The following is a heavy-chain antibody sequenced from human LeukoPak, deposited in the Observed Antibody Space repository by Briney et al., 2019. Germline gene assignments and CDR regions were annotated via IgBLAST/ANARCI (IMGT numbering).Heavy chain of an antibody. CDR1: GFTFSSYA. V-gene: IGHV3-23*01. J-gene: IGHJ6*02. D-gene: IGHD2-8*01. CDR2: ISGSGGST. CDR3: AKVLRVTNFDYYGMDV. Sequence: GGSLRLSCAASGFTFSSYAMSWVRQAPGKGLEWVSAISGSGGSTYYADSVKGRFTISRYNSKNTLYLQMNSLRAEDTAVYYCAKVLRVTNFDYYGMDVWGQGTTVTVSS.